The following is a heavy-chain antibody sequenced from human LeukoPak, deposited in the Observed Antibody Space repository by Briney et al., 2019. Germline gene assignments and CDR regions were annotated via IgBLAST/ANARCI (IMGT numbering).Heavy chain of an antibody. CDR2: IVVGSGNT. J-gene: IGHJ6*02. CDR1: GFTFTSPA. D-gene: IGHD3-10*01. Sequence: SVKVSCKASGFTFTSPAMQRVRQARAQPSEWIGWIVVGSGNTNYAQKFQERVTITRDMSTSTAYMELSSLRSEDTAVYYCAAEGLWFGEFYGMDVWGQGTTVTVSS. V-gene: IGHV1-58*02. CDR3: AAEGLWFGEFYGMDV.